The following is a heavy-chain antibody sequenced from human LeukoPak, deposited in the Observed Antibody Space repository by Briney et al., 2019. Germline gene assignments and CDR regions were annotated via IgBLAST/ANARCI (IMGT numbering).Heavy chain of an antibody. D-gene: IGHD5-24*01. CDR1: GGSISSYY. J-gene: IGHJ3*02. CDR3: ARLEMATIAAFDI. Sequence: SETLSLTCTVSGGSISSYYWSWIRQPPGKGLEWIGTIYYSGSTYYNPSLKSRVTISVDTSKNQFSLKLSSVTAADTAVYYCARLEMATIAAFDIWGQGTMVTVSS. V-gene: IGHV4-39*01. CDR2: IYYSGST.